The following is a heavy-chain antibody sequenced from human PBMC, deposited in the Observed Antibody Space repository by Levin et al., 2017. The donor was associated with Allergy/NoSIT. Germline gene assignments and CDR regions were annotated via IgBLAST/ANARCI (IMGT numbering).Heavy chain of an antibody. D-gene: IGHD3-9*01. J-gene: IGHJ4*02. V-gene: IGHV3-7*01. CDR3: VRAAYYACEY. CDR1: GFTFSTYW. Sequence: LSLTCAASGFTFSTYWMRWVRQPPGKGLEWVASINKDGSEKYYVDSVKGRFTISRDNTKNSLSLQMSSLRAEDTAVYYCVRAAYYACEYWGQGTLVTVSS. CDR2: INKDGSEK.